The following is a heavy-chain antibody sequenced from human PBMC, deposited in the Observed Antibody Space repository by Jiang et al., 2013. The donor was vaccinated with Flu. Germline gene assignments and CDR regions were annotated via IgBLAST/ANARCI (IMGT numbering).Heavy chain of an antibody. CDR1: GFTFSSYG. V-gene: IGHV3-30*18. D-gene: IGHD2-21*02. J-gene: IGHJ4*02. CDR3: AKDLAPHIVVVTEMGSCDY. Sequence: GGVVQPGRSLRLSCAASGFTFSSYGMHWVRQAPGKGLEWVAVISYDGSNKYYADSVKGRFTISRDNSKNTLYLQMNSLRAEDTAVYYCAKDLAPHIVVVTEMGSCDYWGQGTLVTVSS. CDR2: ISYDGSNK.